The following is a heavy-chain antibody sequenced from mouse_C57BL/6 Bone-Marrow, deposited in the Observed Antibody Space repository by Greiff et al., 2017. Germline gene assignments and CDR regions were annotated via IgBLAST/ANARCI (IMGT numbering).Heavy chain of an antibody. CDR2: IDPENGDT. CDR1: GFNIKDDY. CDR3: TTRATVVGNYFDY. D-gene: IGHD1-1*01. J-gene: IGHJ2*01. V-gene: IGHV14-4*01. Sequence: EVQLKESGAELVRPGASVKLSCTASGFNIKDDYMHWVKQRPEQGLEWIGWIDPENGDTEYASKFQGKATITADTSSNTAYLQLSSLTSEDTAVYYCTTRATVVGNYFDYWGQGTTLTVSS.